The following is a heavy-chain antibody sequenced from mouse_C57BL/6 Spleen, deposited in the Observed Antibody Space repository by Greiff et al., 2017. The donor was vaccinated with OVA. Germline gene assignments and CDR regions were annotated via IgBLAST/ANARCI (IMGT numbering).Heavy chain of an antibody. CDR1: GYTFTDYE. CDR2: IDPETGGT. V-gene: IGHV1-15*01. J-gene: IGHJ4*01. Sequence: QVQLQQSGAELVRPGASVTLSCKASGYTFTDYEMHWVKQTPVHGLEWIGAIDPETGGTAYNQKFKGKAMLTADKSSSTAYMELRSLTSEDSAVYYCTRDYGSTHGAMDYWGQGTSVTVSS. CDR3: TRDYGSTHGAMDY. D-gene: IGHD1-1*01.